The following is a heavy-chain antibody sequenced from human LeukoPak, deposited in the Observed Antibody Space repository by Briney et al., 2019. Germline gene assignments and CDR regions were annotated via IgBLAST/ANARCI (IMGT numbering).Heavy chain of an antibody. CDR3: ARDTVGATFPGAFDI. J-gene: IGHJ3*02. V-gene: IGHV4-39*07. CDR2: IYYSGTT. D-gene: IGHD1-26*01. Sequence: SETLSLTCAVSGGSISTSNSYWGWIRRPPGKGLEWVRSIYYSGTTYYNPSLKSRVTISVGTSKNQFSLKLSSVTAADTAVYYCARDTVGATFPGAFDIWGQGTMVTVSS. CDR1: GGSISTSNSY.